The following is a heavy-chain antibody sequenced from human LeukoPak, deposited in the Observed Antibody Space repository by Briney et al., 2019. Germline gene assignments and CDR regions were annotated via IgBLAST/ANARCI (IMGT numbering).Heavy chain of an antibody. CDR2: IYYSGST. Sequence: SETLSLTCTVSGDSISSYYCSWIRQPPGKGLEWIGYIYYSGSTNYNPSLKSRVTISADTSKNQFSLKLSSVTAADTAVYYCARAQVGLRWRTYYYSYMDVWGKGTTVTISS. J-gene: IGHJ6*03. V-gene: IGHV4-59*01. CDR3: ARAQVGLRWRTYYYSYMDV. CDR1: GDSISSYY. D-gene: IGHD4-23*01.